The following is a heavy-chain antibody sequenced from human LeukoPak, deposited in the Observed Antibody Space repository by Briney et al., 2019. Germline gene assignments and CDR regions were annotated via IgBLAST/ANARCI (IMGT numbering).Heavy chain of an antibody. CDR1: GGSFSGYS. CDR3: ARGGEMVYCSDGSCSSSRYPFDY. V-gene: IGHV4-34*01. CDR2: INYSGGT. D-gene: IGHD2-15*01. J-gene: IGHJ4*02. Sequence: SETLSLTCAVYGGSFSGYSWSWIRQPPGKGLEWIGEINYSGGTNYNPSLKGRVTMSVDTSKNQFSLKVNSVTAADTAVYYCARGGEMVYCSDGSCSSSRYPFDYWGQGTVVTVSS.